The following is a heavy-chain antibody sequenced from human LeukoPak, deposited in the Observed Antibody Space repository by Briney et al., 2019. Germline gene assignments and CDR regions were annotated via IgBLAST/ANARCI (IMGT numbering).Heavy chain of an antibody. V-gene: IGHV1-69*13. CDR2: IIPIFDTA. D-gene: IGHD3-22*01. J-gene: IGHJ4*02. CDR1: GGTFSSYA. Sequence: SVKVSCKASGGTFSSYAINWMRQAPGQGLEWMGGIIPIFDTADIAQNFQGRVTIAADDSTSTAYMDLSSLRFEDTAVYYCASYDSGNYNFGNWGQGTLVTVSS. CDR3: ASYDSGNYNFGN.